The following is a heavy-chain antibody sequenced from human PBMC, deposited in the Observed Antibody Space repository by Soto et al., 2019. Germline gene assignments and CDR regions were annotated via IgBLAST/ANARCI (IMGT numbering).Heavy chain of an antibody. J-gene: IGHJ6*02. V-gene: IGHV4-39*01. D-gene: IGHD6-19*01. CDR3: ARQSAASKWLVDYYYYGMDV. CDR2: IYYSGST. CDR1: GGSISSSSYY. Sequence: SETLSLTCTVSGGSISSSSYYWGWIRQPPGKGLEWIGSIYYSGSTYYNPSLKSRVTISVDTSKNQFSLKLSSVTVADTAVYYCARQSAASKWLVDYYYYGMDVWGQGTTVTVSS.